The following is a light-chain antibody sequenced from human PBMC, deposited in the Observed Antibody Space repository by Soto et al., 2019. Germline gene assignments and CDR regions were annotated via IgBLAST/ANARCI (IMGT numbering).Light chain of an antibody. CDR3: QQYNNWPLT. Sequence: EIVMTQSPATLSVSPGERATLSCRASQSVSSDFAWYQQKPGQAPRLLIYRASSRATGIPARFSASGSGTEFTLTISSLQSEDFAIYYCQQYNNWPLTFGGGTKVEIK. CDR2: RAS. J-gene: IGKJ4*01. V-gene: IGKV3D-15*01. CDR1: QSVSSD.